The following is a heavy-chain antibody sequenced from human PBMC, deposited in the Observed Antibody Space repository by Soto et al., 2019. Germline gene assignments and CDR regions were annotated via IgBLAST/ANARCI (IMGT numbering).Heavy chain of an antibody. V-gene: IGHV4-39*01. Sequence: PSETLSLTCTGSGCCISSSSYYWSWIRQPPGRGLEWIGTIYSSGSTYYNPSLKSRVTISVDTSKNQFSLKLSSVTAADTAVYYCARLGGMTTVTNVYYYGMDVWGQGTTVT. CDR2: IYSSGST. J-gene: IGHJ6*02. CDR1: GCCISSSSYY. D-gene: IGHD4-17*01. CDR3: ARLGGMTTVTNVYYYGMDV.